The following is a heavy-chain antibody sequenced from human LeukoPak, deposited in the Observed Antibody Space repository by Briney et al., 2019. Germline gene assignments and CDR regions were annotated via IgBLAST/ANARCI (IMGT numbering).Heavy chain of an antibody. Sequence: GGSLRLSCAASGFTFDDYTMHWVRQTPGRGLEWVSLITWDGGSTYYADSVKGRFTISRDNSKNSLYLQMNSLRTEDTALYYCAKGAGGSGWYYFDYWGQGTLVTVSS. CDR1: GFTFDDYT. D-gene: IGHD6-19*01. V-gene: IGHV3-43*01. CDR3: AKGAGGSGWYYFDY. CDR2: ITWDGGST. J-gene: IGHJ4*02.